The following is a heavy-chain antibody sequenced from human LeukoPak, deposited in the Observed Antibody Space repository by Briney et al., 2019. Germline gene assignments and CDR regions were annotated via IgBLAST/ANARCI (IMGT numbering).Heavy chain of an antibody. CDR2: IYYSGST. Sequence: RASETLSLTCTVSGGSISSYYWSWIRQPPGKGLEWIGYIYYSGSTNYNPSLKSRVTISVDTSKNQFSLKLSSVTAADTAVYYCARRYCSGGTCYGDYWGRGTLVTVSS. D-gene: IGHD2-15*01. CDR1: GGSISSYY. V-gene: IGHV4-59*08. J-gene: IGHJ4*02. CDR3: ARRYCSGGTCYGDY.